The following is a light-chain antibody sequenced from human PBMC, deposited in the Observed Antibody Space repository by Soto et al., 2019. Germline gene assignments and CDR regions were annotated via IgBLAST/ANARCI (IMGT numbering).Light chain of an antibody. V-gene: IGLV2-11*01. J-gene: IGLJ2*01. CDR2: DVS. Sequence: HSALTQPRSVSASPGQSVTLSCTGSRSDVGVYNYVSWYQQHPGKAPKLMIYDVSKRPSGVPGRFSGSKSGNTASLTISGLQAEDEADYYCCSYGGGYTPLVFGGGTQLTVL. CDR1: RSDVGVYNY. CDR3: CSYGGGYTPLV.